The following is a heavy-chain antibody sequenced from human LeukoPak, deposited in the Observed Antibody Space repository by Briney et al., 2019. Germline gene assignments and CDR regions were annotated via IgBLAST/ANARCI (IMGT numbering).Heavy chain of an antibody. CDR3: ARVFGGYCSSTSCLDNWFDP. D-gene: IGHD2-2*01. CDR1: GGSINNYY. Sequence: SETLSLTCTVSGGSINNYYWTWIRQPPGKRLEWIGYIYYSGSTNYNPSLESRVTISVDTSKNQFSLKLRSVTAADTAVYYCARVFGGYCSSTSCLDNWFDPWGQGTLVTVSS. V-gene: IGHV4-59*01. CDR2: IYYSGST. J-gene: IGHJ5*02.